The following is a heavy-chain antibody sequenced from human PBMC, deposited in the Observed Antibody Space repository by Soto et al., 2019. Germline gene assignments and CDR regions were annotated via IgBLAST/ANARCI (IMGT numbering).Heavy chain of an antibody. CDR3: ARVTRSNGSGKPTFDY. D-gene: IGHD3-10*01. J-gene: IGHJ4*02. CDR2: IIPIFGTA. V-gene: IGHV1-69*13. CDR1: GGTFSSYA. Sequence: GASVKVSCKASGGTFSSYAISWVRQAPGQGLEWMGGIIPIFGTANYAQKFQGRVTITADESTSTAYMELSSLRSEDTAVYYCARVTRSNGSGKPTFDYWGQGTLVTVSS.